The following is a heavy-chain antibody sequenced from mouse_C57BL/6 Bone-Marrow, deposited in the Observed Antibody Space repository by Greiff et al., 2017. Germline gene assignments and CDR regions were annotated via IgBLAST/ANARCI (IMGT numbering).Heavy chain of an antibody. Sequence: VQLKQSGPELVKPGASVQISCKASGYSFTGYYMNWVKQSPEKSLEWIGEINPSTGGTTYNQKFKAKATLTVDKSSSTAYMQLKSLTSEDSAVYYCAREDYYSNYFDYWGQGTTLTVSS. J-gene: IGHJ2*01. CDR3: AREDYYSNYFDY. D-gene: IGHD2-5*01. CDR1: GYSFTGYY. V-gene: IGHV1-42*01. CDR2: INPSTGGT.